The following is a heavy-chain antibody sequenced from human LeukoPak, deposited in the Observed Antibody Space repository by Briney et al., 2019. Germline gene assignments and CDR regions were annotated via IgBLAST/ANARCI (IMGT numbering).Heavy chain of an antibody. J-gene: IGHJ6*02. Sequence: ASVKVSCKASGGTFISYAISWVRQAPGQGLEWMGGIIPIFGTANYAQKFQGRVTITADESTSTAYMELSSLRSEDTAVYYCARDTGMVATPYYYYYGMDVWGQGTTVTVSS. CDR1: GGTFISYA. CDR2: IIPIFGTA. CDR3: ARDTGMVATPYYYYYGMDV. D-gene: IGHD5-12*01. V-gene: IGHV1-69*13.